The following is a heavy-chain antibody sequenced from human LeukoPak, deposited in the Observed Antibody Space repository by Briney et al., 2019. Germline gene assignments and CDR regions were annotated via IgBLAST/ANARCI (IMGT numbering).Heavy chain of an antibody. CDR3: AKAPRYTNYYDMDV. Sequence: GGSLRLSCAASGFTFSYYNMNWVRQAPGKGLEWVSVIYSGGSTYYADSVKGRFTISRDNSKNTLYLQMNSLRAEDTAGYYCAKAPRYTNYYDMDVWGKGTTVTVSS. J-gene: IGHJ6*03. CDR2: IYSGGST. V-gene: IGHV3-53*01. CDR1: GFTFSYYN. D-gene: IGHD2-2*02.